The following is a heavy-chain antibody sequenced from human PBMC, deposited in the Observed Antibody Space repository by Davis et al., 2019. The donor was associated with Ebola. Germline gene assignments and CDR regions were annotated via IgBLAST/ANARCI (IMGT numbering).Heavy chain of an antibody. Sequence: GSLKISCAASGFTSSSYSMNWVRQAPGKGLEWVSYISSSSSTIYYADSVKGRFTISRDNAKNSLYLQMNSLRDEDTAVYYCARDSTTVVSQKQFDYWGQGTLVTVSS. CDR3: ARDSTTVVSQKQFDY. D-gene: IGHD4-23*01. CDR2: ISSSSSTI. J-gene: IGHJ4*02. CDR1: GFTSSSYS. V-gene: IGHV3-48*02.